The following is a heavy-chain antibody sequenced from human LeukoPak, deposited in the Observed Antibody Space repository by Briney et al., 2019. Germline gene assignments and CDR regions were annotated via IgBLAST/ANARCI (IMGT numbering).Heavy chain of an antibody. CDR1: GYTLTELS. Sequence: ASVKVSCRVSGYTLTELSMHWVQQAPGKGLEWMGGFDPEDGETIHAQKFQGRVTMTEDTSTDTAYMELSSLRSEDTAVYYCATRYGVAAADFDYWGQGTLVTVSS. CDR3: ATRYGVAAADFDY. J-gene: IGHJ4*02. CDR2: FDPEDGET. D-gene: IGHD6-13*01. V-gene: IGHV1-24*01.